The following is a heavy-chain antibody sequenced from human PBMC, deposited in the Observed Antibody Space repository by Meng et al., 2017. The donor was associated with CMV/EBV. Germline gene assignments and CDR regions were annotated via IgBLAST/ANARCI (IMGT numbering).Heavy chain of an antibody. V-gene: IGHV1-46*01. CDR3: ARGSYGMDV. CDR1: EYTFTNYY. CDR2: INPSGGST. Sequence: ASVKVSCKAFEYTFTNYYVFWVRQAPGQGLEWMGMINPSGGSTTYAQKFQGRVTITRDTSTSALFMEVSSLRSEDTAVYYCARGSYGMDVWGQGTTVTVSS. J-gene: IGHJ6*02.